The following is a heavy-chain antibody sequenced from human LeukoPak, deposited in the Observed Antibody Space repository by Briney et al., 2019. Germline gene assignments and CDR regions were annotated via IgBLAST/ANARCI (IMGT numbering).Heavy chain of an antibody. Sequence: SETLSLTCTVSGGSISSYYWSWIRQPPGKGLEWIGYIYYSGSTNYNPSLKSRVTISVDTSKNQLSLKLSSVTAADTAVYYCARLGGYYDSSGWVHDAFDIWGQGTMVTVSS. V-gene: IGHV4-59*08. D-gene: IGHD3-22*01. CDR3: ARLGGYYDSSGWVHDAFDI. CDR2: IYYSGST. CDR1: GGSISSYY. J-gene: IGHJ3*02.